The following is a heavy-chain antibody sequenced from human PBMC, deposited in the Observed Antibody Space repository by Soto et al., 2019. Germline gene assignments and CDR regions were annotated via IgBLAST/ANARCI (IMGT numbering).Heavy chain of an antibody. D-gene: IGHD3-10*01. V-gene: IGHV1-18*01. CDR2: FSAHNGNT. Sequence: QVHLVQSGAEVKKPGASVKVSCKGSGYAFTTYGITWVRQAPGQGLEWMGWFSAHNGNTNYAQKLQGRVTVTRDTSTSTAYMELRSLRSDDTAVYYCARGRYGEYWGKGDLVTVSS. J-gene: IGHJ4*02. CDR1: GYAFTTYG. CDR3: ARGRYGEY.